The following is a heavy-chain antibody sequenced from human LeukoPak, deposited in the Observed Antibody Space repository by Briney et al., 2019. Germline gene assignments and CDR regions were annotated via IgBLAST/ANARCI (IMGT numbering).Heavy chain of an antibody. CDR1: GGSISSYY. CDR3: ARLYCSGGSCYSFYYYYMDV. CDR2: IHYSGST. D-gene: IGHD2-15*01. V-gene: IGHV4-59*01. Sequence: SETLSLTCTVSGGSISSYYWSWIRQPPGKGLEWIGYIHYSGSTNYNPSLKSRVTISVDTSKNQFSLKLSSVTAADTAVYYCARLYCSGGSCYSFYYYYMDVRGKGTTVTISS. J-gene: IGHJ6*03.